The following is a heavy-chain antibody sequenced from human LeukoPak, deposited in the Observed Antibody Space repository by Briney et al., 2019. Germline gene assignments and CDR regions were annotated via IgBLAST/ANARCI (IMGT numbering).Heavy chain of an antibody. CDR1: GGTFSSYA. V-gene: IGHV1-46*01. CDR3: ARGPHYYDSSGYYLSSSYFDY. J-gene: IGHJ4*02. CDR2: INPSGGST. Sequence: ASVKVSCKASGGTFSSYAISWVRQAPGQGLEWMGIINPSGGSTSYAQKFQGRVTMTRDMSTSTVYMELSSLRSEDTAVYYCARGPHYYDSSGYYLSSSYFDYWGQGTLVTVSS. D-gene: IGHD3-22*01.